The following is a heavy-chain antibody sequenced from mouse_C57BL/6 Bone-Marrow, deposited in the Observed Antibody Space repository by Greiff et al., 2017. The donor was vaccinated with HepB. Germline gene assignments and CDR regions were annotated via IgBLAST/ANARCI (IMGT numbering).Heavy chain of an antibody. CDR1: GFTFSDYY. CDR3: ARHGDYHYFDY. V-gene: IGHV5-12*01. Sequence: EVHLVESGGGLVQPGGSLKLSCAASGFTFSDYYMYWVRQTPEKRLEWVAYISNGGGSTYYPDTVKGRFTISRDNAKNTLYLQMSRLKSEDTAMYYCARHGDYHYFDYWGQGTTLTVSS. J-gene: IGHJ2*01. CDR2: ISNGGGST. D-gene: IGHD2-4*01.